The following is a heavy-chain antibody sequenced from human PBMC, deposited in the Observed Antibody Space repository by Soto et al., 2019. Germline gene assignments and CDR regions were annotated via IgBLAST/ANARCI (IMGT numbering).Heavy chain of an antibody. J-gene: IGHJ4*02. Sequence: EVQLLESGGGLVQPGGSLRLSCAASGFTFRSDAMSWVRQAQGKGLEWVSAIRGSGGSTYYADSVKGRFTFSRDNSKNSLYMQMNSLRAEDTGVYYCESPARGPFDFWGQGTLVIVSS. CDR3: ESPARGPFDF. V-gene: IGHV3-23*01. CDR1: GFTFRSDA. CDR2: IRGSGGST.